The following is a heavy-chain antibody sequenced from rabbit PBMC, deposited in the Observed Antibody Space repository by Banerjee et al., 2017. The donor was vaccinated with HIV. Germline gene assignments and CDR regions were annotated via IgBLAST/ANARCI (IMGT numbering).Heavy chain of an antibody. V-gene: IGHV1S45*01. D-gene: IGHD3-1*01. Sequence: QEQLVESGGGLVQPEGSLTLTCKASGSDFSSAYDMCWVRQAPGKGLEYIGWIYTSSGSTYYASWAKGRFTVSKTSSTTVTLQMTSLTAADTATYFCARGSNWGSRLDLWGPGTLVTVS. CDR2: IYTSSGST. CDR1: GSDFSSAYD. J-gene: IGHJ3*01. CDR3: ARGSNWGSRLDL.